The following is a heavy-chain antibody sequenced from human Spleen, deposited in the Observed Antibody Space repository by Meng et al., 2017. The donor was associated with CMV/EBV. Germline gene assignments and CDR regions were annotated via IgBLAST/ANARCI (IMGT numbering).Heavy chain of an antibody. J-gene: IGHJ6*02. CDR3: AGGGRYPYYDFWSGYFPLDV. D-gene: IGHD3-3*01. CDR1: GFTFSSYW. V-gene: IGHV3-7*01. Sequence: ESLKISCAASGFTFSSYWMNWVRQAPGKGLEWVANIKQDGSEKYYVDSVKGRFTISRDNAKNSLYLQMNSLRAEDTAVYYCAGGGRYPYYDFWSGYFPLDVWGQGTTVTVSS. CDR2: IKQDGSEK.